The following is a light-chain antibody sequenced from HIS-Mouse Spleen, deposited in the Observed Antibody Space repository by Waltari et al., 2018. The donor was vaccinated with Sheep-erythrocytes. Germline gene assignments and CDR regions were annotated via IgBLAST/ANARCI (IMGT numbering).Light chain of an antibody. CDR1: SSAVGGYNY. CDR2: DVS. Sequence: QSALTQPRSVSGSPGQSVTLPCPGTSSAVGGYNYVSWSQQHPGKAPKLMIYDVSKRPSGVPDRFSGSKSGNTASLTISGLQAEDEADYYCCSYAGSYNHVFATGTKVTVL. CDR3: CSYAGSYNHV. J-gene: IGLJ1*01. V-gene: IGLV2-11*01.